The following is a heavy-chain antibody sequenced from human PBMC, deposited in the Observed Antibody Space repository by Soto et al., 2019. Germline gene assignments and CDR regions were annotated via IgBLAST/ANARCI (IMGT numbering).Heavy chain of an antibody. D-gene: IGHD6-13*01. J-gene: IGHJ4*02. CDR3: AKGSRSSRPYYFDY. V-gene: IGHV3-23*01. CDR2: ITDSGGDT. Sequence: GGSLRLSCAASGFTFSDYAMSWVRQSPGKGLEWVSAITDSGGDTYHADSVKGRFTISRDNTKNTLHLQMNSLKAEDTAVFYCAKGSRSSRPYYFDYWGRGTLVTVSS. CDR1: GFTFSDYA.